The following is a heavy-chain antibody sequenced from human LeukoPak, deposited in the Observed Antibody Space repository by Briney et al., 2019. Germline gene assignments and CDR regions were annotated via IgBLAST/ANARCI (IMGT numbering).Heavy chain of an antibody. Sequence: PSETLSLTCTVSGGSISSYYWSWIRQPPGKGLEWIGYIYYSGSTNYNPSLKSRVTISVDTSKNQFSLKLSSVTAADTAVSYCARHVPPTVTSERDYYYYGMDVWGQGTTVTVSS. CDR1: GGSISSYY. CDR2: IYYSGST. J-gene: IGHJ6*02. V-gene: IGHV4-59*08. CDR3: ARHVPPTVTSERDYYYYGMDV. D-gene: IGHD4-17*01.